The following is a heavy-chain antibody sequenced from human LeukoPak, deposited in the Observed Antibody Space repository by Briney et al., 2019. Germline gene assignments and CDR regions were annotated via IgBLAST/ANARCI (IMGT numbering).Heavy chain of an antibody. J-gene: IGHJ4*02. D-gene: IGHD5-18*01. CDR3: AKGGPVTDY. CDR1: GLTFSYYA. CDR2: MSSNGGAT. V-gene: IGHV3-23*01. Sequence: GGSLRLSCAPSGLTFSYYAMSWVRQAPGEGVEWVSTMSSNGGATYYADSVKGRFTISRDNSKNTVYLQMNSRRGEDTAIYYLAKGGPVTDYWGQGTLVTVSS.